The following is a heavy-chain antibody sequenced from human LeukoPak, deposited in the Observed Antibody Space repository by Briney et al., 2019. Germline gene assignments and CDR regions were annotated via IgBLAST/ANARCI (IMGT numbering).Heavy chain of an antibody. V-gene: IGHV3-21*06. CDR3: ARAAASAGEFDS. Sequence: GGSLRLSCAASVFTFSGHNTNWVREAPGKGLECGSSISGSTTHRYYADSVKGRFTISRDNADNSLYLQMSSLRAEDTAVYYCARAAASAGEFDSWGQGTLVTVSS. CDR1: VFTFSGHN. D-gene: IGHD2-21*01. J-gene: IGHJ4*02. CDR2: ISGSTTHR.